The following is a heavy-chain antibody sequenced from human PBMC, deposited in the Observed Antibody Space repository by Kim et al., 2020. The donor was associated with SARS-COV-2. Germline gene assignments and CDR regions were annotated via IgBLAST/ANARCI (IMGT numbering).Heavy chain of an antibody. J-gene: IGHJ4*02. Sequence: ADSVKGRFTISGDNSKNTLYLQMNSLRAEDTAVYYCARTHSGSYYSYFDYWGQGTLVTVSS. V-gene: IGHV3-30*01. CDR3: ARTHSGSYYSYFDY. D-gene: IGHD1-26*01.